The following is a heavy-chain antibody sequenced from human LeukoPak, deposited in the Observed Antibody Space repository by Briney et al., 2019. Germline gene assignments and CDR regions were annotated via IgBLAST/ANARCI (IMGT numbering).Heavy chain of an antibody. V-gene: IGHV4-4*07. CDR3: ARGGSSSSGNSFDI. J-gene: IGHJ3*02. Sequence: SETLSLTCNVSGDSISGYYWSWIRQPAGKGLEWTGRIYSSGSTNCNPSLKSRVTMSVETSKNQFSLRLSSVTAADTAVYYCARGGSSSSGNSFDIWGQGTMVTVSP. D-gene: IGHD6-6*01. CDR2: IYSSGST. CDR1: GDSISGYY.